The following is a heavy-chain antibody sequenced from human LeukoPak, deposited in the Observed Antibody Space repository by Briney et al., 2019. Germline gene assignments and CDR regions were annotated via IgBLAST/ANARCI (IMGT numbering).Heavy chain of an antibody. CDR1: GYSISSGYY. CDR2: THHSGSS. Sequence: SETLSLTCAVSGYSISSGYYWGWIRPPPGKGLEYIGNTHHSGSSYYNPPLQSRVTLSVDTSNNHFALRLTSVTAADTAVYYCARHTNNYILRPFDDWGQGILVTVSS. J-gene: IGHJ4*02. CDR3: ARHTNNYILRPFDD. V-gene: IGHV4-38-2*01. D-gene: IGHD2/OR15-2a*01.